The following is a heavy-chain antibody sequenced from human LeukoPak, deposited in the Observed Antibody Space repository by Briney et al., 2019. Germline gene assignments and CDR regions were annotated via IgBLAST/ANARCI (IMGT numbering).Heavy chain of an antibody. CDR2: IYSGGST. CDR3: ARDSDGGNSDSFDY. Sequence: GGSLRLSCAASGFTVSSNYMSWVRQAPGKGLEWVSVIYSGGSTYYADSVKGRFTISRDNSKNTLYLQMNSLRAEDTAVYYCARDSDGGNSDSFDYWGQGTLVTVSS. D-gene: IGHD4-23*01. J-gene: IGHJ4*02. V-gene: IGHV3-53*01. CDR1: GFTVSSNY.